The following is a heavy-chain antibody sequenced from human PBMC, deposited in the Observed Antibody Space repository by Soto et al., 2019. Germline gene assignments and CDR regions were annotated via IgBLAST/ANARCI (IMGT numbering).Heavy chain of an antibody. Sequence: PGGSLRLSCAASGFTFSYFWMSWVRQAPGKGLECVASIKQDGSERYYVDSVKGRFTISRDNAKSSLYLQMNSLRAEDTAVYSCARHGTYCFDYWGQGSLVTVSS. CDR2: IKQDGSER. J-gene: IGHJ4*02. CDR3: ARHGTYCFDY. V-gene: IGHV3-7*01. CDR1: GFTFSYFW. D-gene: IGHD1-26*01.